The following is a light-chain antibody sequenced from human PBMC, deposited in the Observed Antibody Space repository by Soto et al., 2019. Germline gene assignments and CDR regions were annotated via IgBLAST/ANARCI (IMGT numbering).Light chain of an antibody. V-gene: IGKV3-20*01. CDR3: KQYAESPIT. CDR1: ETIKKNY. J-gene: IGKJ5*01. Sequence: EIVLTQSPGSLSLSPGEGGTLSCRASETIKKNYLAWYQQQPGQAPRLLIYAAYRRATGIQDRFSGGGSGTDFTLTIRRLEPEDIAVFYCKQYAESPITFGQGTRLEIK. CDR2: AAY.